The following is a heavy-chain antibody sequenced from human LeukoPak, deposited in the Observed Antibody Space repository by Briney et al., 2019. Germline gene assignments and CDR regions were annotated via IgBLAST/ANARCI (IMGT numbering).Heavy chain of an antibody. CDR1: GFTFSSYS. CDR3: AELGITMIGGV. Sequence: GGSLRLSCAASGFTFSSYSMNWVRQAPGRGLEWVSSISGSSSYIYYADSVKGRFTISRDNAKNSLYLQMNSLRAEDTAVYYCAELGITMIGGVWGKGTTVTISS. CDR2: ISGSSSYI. J-gene: IGHJ6*04. D-gene: IGHD3-10*02. V-gene: IGHV3-21*01.